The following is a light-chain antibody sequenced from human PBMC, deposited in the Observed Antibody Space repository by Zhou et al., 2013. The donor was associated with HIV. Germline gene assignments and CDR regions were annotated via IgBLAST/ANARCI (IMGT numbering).Light chain of an antibody. CDR2: GAS. CDR3: QQYGNAPWT. CDR1: QSVSSN. V-gene: IGKV3D-15*01. Sequence: EIVMTQSPATLSVSPGERATLSCRASQSVSSNLAWYQQKPGQAPRLLIYGASYRAAGFPERFSGSGSGTDFTLTISRLETEDFAVYYCQQYGNAPWTFGQGTTVEI. J-gene: IGKJ1*01.